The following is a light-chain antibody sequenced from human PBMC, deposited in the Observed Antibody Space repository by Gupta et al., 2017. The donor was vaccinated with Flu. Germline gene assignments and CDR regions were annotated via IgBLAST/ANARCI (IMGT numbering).Light chain of an antibody. CDR3: QQSDSTPST. Sequence: DIQMTQSPSSLSASVGDRVTITCRASQSISSYLNWYQQKPGKAPKLLIYAASRVQSGVPSRFSGSGAGTDFTLTISRRQPEDFASYYCQQSDSTPSTFGQGTKVEIK. CDR2: AAS. J-gene: IGKJ1*01. V-gene: IGKV1-39*01. CDR1: QSISSY.